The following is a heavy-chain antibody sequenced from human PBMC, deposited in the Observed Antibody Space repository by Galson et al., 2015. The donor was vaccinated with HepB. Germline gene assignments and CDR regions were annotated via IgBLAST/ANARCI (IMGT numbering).Heavy chain of an antibody. CDR2: INHSGST. Sequence: QVQLQESGPGLVKPSETLSLTCAVYGGSFSGYYWSWIRQPPGKGLEWIGEINHSGSTNYNPSLKSRVTISVDTSKNQFSLKLSSVTAADTAVYYCARGDIVVVPAAIGDYYYGMDVWGQGTTVTVSS. CDR1: GGSFSGYY. D-gene: IGHD2-2*02. CDR3: ARGDIVVVPAAIGDYYYGMDV. V-gene: IGHV4-34*01. J-gene: IGHJ6*02.